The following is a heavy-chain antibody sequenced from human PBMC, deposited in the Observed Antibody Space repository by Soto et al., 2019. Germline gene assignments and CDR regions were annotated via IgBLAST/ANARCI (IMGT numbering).Heavy chain of an antibody. J-gene: IGHJ3*02. CDR1: GFTFSSYG. D-gene: IGHD3-22*01. V-gene: IGHV3-15*01. CDR3: TRDKRGYYYALEAFDM. CDR2: IKTKTNGGTT. Sequence: GGSLRLSCAASGFTFSSYGMHWVRQAPGKGLEWVGRIKTKTNGGTTDYAAPVKGRFTISRDDAKNTLYLQMNSLKTEDTAVYFCTRDKRGYYYALEAFDMWGQGTMGTAS.